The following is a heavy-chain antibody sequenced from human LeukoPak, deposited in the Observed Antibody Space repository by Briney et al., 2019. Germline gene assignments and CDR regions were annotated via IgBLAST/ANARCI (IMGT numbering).Heavy chain of an antibody. V-gene: IGHV1-18*01. Sequence: ASVKVSCKASGYIFTDYGITWVRQAPGQGLEWMGWISAYNGNTNYAQKFQGRFTMTTDTSTTTAYMELRSLRCDDTAVYYCARDLAWGYVEQRLGWLDPWGQGAQVTVSS. D-gene: IGHD1/OR15-1a*01. CDR1: GYIFTDYG. CDR3: ARDLAWGYVEQRLGWLDP. CDR2: ISAYNGNT. J-gene: IGHJ5*02.